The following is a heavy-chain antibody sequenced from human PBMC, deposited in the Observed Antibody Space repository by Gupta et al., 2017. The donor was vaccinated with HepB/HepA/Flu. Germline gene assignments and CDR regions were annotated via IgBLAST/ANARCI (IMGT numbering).Heavy chain of an antibody. CDR2: ISPNTGTI. CDR3: ARGYDSPDY. CDR1: EFTFSDFY. J-gene: IGHJ4*02. D-gene: IGHD3-22*01. V-gene: IGHV3-11*01. Sequence: QVQLVESGGGLVKTGGSLRLYCAASEFTFSDFYMNWIRQAPGKGLEWVSSISPNTGTIYYTDSVKGRFTISRDNPKNSLYLQLNSLRAEDTAVYFCARGYDSPDYWGQGTLVTVAS.